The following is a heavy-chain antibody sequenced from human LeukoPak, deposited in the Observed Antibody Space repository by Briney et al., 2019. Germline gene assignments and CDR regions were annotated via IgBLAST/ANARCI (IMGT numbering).Heavy chain of an antibody. D-gene: IGHD6-13*01. Sequence: GGSLRLSCAASGFTFTSYGFHWVRQAPGKGLEWVAVIWYDGSHKYYVDSVKGRFTISRDNSENTAYLEMNSLRTEDTAVYYCARDFAAAAYYFDVWGQGTQVTVSS. J-gene: IGHJ4*02. CDR3: ARDFAAAAYYFDV. CDR1: GFTFTSYG. V-gene: IGHV3-33*01. CDR2: IWYDGSHK.